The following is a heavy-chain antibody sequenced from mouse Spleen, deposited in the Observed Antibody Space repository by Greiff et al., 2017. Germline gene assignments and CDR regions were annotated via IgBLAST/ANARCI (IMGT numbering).Heavy chain of an antibody. J-gene: IGHJ3*01. V-gene: IGHV1-52*01. D-gene: IGHD4-1*01. CDR1: GYTFTSYW. Sequence: QVQLQQPGAELVRPGSSVKLSCKASGYTFTSYWMHWVKQRPIQGLEWIGNIDPSDSETHYNQKFKDKATLTVDKSSSTAYMQLSSLTSEDSAVYYCAKEEGNWVFAYWGQGTLVTVSA. CDR3: AKEEGNWVFAY. CDR2: IDPSDSET.